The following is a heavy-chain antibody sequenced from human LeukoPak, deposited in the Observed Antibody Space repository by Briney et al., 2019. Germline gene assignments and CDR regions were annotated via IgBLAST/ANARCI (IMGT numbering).Heavy chain of an antibody. CDR2: IYYSGST. Sequence: PSQTLSLTCTVSGGSISSYYWSWIRQPPGKGLEWIGYIYYSGSTNYNPSLKSRVTISVDTSKNQFSLKLSSVTAADTAVYYCARGYNSGEDDAFDIWGQGTMVTVSS. CDR1: GGSISSYY. J-gene: IGHJ3*02. V-gene: IGHV4-59*01. D-gene: IGHD3-22*01. CDR3: ARGYNSGEDDAFDI.